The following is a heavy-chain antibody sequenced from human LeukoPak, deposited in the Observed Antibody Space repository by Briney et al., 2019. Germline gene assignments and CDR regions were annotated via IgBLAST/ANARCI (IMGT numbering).Heavy chain of an antibody. CDR3: ARHAFAVYY. D-gene: IGHD3-16*01. CDR1: GGSISSSSYY. J-gene: IGHJ4*02. CDR2: IYYSGST. Sequence: SETLSLTCTVPGGSISSSSYYWGWIRQPPGKGLEWIGSIYYSGSTYYNPPLKSRVTISVDTSKNQFSLKLSSVTAADTAVYYCARHAFAVYYWGQGTLVTVSS. V-gene: IGHV4-39*01.